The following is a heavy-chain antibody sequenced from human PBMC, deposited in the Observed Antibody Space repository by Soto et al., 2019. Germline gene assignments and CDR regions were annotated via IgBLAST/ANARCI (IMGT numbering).Heavy chain of an antibody. V-gene: IGHV1-46*01. J-gene: IGHJ3*02. CDR2: INPTGSMT. D-gene: IGHD5-12*01. CDR3: ARDTGYDHDAFDI. CDR1: GYSFITSYY. Sequence: SVKVSCKASGYSFITSYYMHWVRQAPGQGLEWMGIINPTGSMTKYSQRFQGRLTMTRDTSTSTDYMELTTLTSEDTAVYFCARDTGYDHDAFDIWGQGTMVTVSS.